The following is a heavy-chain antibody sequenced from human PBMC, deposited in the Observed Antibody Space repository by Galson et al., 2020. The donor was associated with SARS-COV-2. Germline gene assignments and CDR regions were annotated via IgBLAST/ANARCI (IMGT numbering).Heavy chain of an antibody. CDR3: ARLGDCGDDCYSMDF. CDR2: IYYSGTT. CDR1: SGSINGHY. J-gene: IGHJ4*02. V-gene: IGHV4-59*08. D-gene: IGHD2-21*02. Sequence: SETLSLTCTVSSGSINGHYWTWIRQPPGGGLEWIGFIYYSGTTYYDPSLKSRVTLSVDTSSNQFSLVLNSVTAADTAVYYCARLGDCGDDCYSMDFWGQGTLVTVSS.